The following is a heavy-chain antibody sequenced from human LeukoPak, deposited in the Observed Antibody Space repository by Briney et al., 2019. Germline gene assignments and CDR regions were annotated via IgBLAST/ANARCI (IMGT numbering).Heavy chain of an antibody. D-gene: IGHD4-17*01. Sequence: GGSLRLSCAASGFTFSSYAISWVRQAPGKGLEWVSAISGSGGSTYYADSVKGRFTISRDNSKNTLYLQMNSLRAEDTAVYYCAKDDTTVTTSGTSEQGFDYWGQGTLVTVSS. V-gene: IGHV3-23*01. CDR1: GFTFSSYA. CDR3: AKDDTTVTTSGTSEQGFDY. CDR2: ISGSGGST. J-gene: IGHJ4*02.